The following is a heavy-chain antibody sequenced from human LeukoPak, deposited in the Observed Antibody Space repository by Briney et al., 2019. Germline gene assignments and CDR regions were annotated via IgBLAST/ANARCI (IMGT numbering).Heavy chain of an antibody. V-gene: IGHV4-39*01. CDR3: ARTDYDFWSGSPYYFDY. CDR2: IYYSGST. D-gene: IGHD3-3*01. CDR1: GGSISSSSYY. J-gene: IGHJ4*02. Sequence: PSETLSLTCTVSGGSISSSSYYWGWIRQPPGKGLEWIGSIYYSGSTYYNPSLKSRVTISVDTSKNQFSLKLSSVTAADTAVYYCARTDYDFWSGSPYYFDYWGQGTLDTVSS.